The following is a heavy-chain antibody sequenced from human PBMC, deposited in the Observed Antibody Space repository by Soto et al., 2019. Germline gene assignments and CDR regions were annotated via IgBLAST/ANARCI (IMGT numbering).Heavy chain of an antibody. CDR1: GFTFSSYW. D-gene: IGHD3-3*01. J-gene: IGHJ4*02. CDR2: INSDGSST. V-gene: IGHV3-74*01. Sequence: GGSLRLSCAASGFTFSSYWMHWVRQAPGKGLVWVSRINSDGSSTSYADSVKGRFTISRDNAKNTLYLQMNSLRAEDTAVYYCARDPYPYYDFWSGQGGPDYWGQGTLVTVSS. CDR3: ARDPYPYYDFWSGQGGPDY.